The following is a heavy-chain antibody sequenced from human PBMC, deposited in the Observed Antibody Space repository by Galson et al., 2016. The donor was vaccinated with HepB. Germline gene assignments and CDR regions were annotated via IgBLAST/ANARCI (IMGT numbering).Heavy chain of an antibody. CDR3: ARLFGDYGVDY. V-gene: IGHV3-23*01. D-gene: IGHD4-17*01. CDR2: ISGSGITT. CDR1: GFTLSNYA. Sequence: SLRLSCAASGFTLSNYAMSWVRQAPGKGLEWVSDISGSGITTYYADSVKGRFTISRDNSKKTVYLQMSSLRAEDTAVYYCARLFGDYGVDYWGQGTLVTVSS. J-gene: IGHJ4*02.